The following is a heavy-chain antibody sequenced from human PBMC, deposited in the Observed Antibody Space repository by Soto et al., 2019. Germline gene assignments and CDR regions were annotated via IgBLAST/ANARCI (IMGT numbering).Heavy chain of an antibody. CDR1: GGSISSSSYY. V-gene: IGHV4-39*01. CDR3: ARHEAPSGWYFDY. Sequence: QLQLQESGPGLVKPSETLSLTCTVSGGSISSSSYYWGWIRQPPGKGLEWIGSIYYSGSTYYNPSLKSLFTISVDTSKNPFSLKLSSVSAADSAVYYCARHEAPSGWYFDYWGQGTLVTVSS. J-gene: IGHJ4*02. CDR2: IYYSGST. D-gene: IGHD6-19*01.